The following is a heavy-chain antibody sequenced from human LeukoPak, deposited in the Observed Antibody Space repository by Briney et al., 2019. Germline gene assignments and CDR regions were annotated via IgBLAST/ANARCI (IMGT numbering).Heavy chain of an antibody. CDR3: AKDRCYSCYYYYYYMDV. CDR1: GFTFSSYG. V-gene: IGHV3-30*02. J-gene: IGHJ6*03. D-gene: IGHD2-15*01. CDR2: IRYDGSNK. Sequence: PGGSLGLSCAASGFTFSSYGMHWVRQAPGKGLEWVAFIRYDGSNKYYADSVKGRFTISRDNSKNTLYLQMNSLRAEDTAVYYCAKDRCYSCYYYYYYMDVWGKGTTVTVSS.